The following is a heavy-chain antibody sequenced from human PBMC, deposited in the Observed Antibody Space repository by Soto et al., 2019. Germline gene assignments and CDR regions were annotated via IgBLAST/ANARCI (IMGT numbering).Heavy chain of an antibody. J-gene: IGHJ4*02. V-gene: IGHV3-7*01. CDR1: GFTFSSYW. CDR2: IKEDGSEK. Sequence: GGSLRLSSAASGFTFSSYWMSWVRQAPGKGLEWVANIKEDGSEKSYVDSVKGRFTISRDNTKNSLYLQMNSLRAEDTAVYYCMRETGGNAHWGKGILVTVSS. D-gene: IGHD2-8*02. CDR3: MRETGGNAH.